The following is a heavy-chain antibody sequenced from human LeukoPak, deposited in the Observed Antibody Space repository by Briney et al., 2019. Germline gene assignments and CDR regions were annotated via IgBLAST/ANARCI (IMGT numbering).Heavy chain of an antibody. CDR2: IYTSGST. V-gene: IGHV4-4*07. CDR1: GGSISSYY. Sequence: SETLSLTCTVSGGSISSYYWSWIRQSAGKGLEWIGRIYTSGSTNYNPSLKSRVTMSVDTSKNQFSLKLSSVTAADTAVYYCARDGPRIVGATTFDAFDIWGQGTMVTVSS. D-gene: IGHD1-26*01. CDR3: ARDGPRIVGATTFDAFDI. J-gene: IGHJ3*02.